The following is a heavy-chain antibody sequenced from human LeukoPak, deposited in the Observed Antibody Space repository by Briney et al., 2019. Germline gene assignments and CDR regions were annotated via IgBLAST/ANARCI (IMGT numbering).Heavy chain of an antibody. CDR3: ARDRNGLRRYFDWLYFDY. J-gene: IGHJ4*02. CDR2: ISYDGSDK. D-gene: IGHD3-9*01. V-gene: IGHV3-30*04. Sequence: GRSLRLSCAASGFTFSSYAMHWVRQAPGKGLEWVTLISYDGSDKYYADSVKGRFTISRDNAKNRLYLQMNSLRTEDTAVYYCARDRNGLRRYFDWLYFDYWGQGTLVTVSS. CDR1: GFTFSSYA.